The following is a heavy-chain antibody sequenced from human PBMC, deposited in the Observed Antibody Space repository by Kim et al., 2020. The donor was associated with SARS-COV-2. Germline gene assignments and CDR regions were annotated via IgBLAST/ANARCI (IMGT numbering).Heavy chain of an antibody. J-gene: IGHJ3*02. Sequence: SETLSLTCTVSGGSISSYYWSWIRQPAGKGLEWIGRIYTSGSTNYNPSLKSRVIMSVDTSKNQFSLELSSVTAADTAVYYCARSPSAWVIAVAVDAFDIWGQGTMVTVSS. CDR3: ARSPSAWVIAVAVDAFDI. CDR1: GGSISSYY. V-gene: IGHV4-4*07. D-gene: IGHD6-19*01. CDR2: IYTSGST.